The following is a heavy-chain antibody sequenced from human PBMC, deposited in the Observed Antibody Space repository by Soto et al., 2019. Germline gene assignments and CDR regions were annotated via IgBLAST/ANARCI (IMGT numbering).Heavy chain of an antibody. D-gene: IGHD1-1*01. CDR1: GGSISSGDDF. V-gene: IGHV4-30-4*01. J-gene: IGHJ6*02. Sequence: QVQLQESGPGLVKPSQTLSLTCTVSGGSISSGDDFGTWIGQPPGKGLEWIGYIYYSGSTYYNPSLKSRLTMTVTTSSNQFYLKLSSVTAADTAVYYCARDPAPWKDYSSYGMDVWGQGTTVTVSS. CDR2: IYYSGST. CDR3: ARDPAPWKDYSSYGMDV.